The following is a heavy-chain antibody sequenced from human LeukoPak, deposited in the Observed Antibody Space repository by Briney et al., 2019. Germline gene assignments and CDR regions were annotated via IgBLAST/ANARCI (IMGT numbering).Heavy chain of an antibody. V-gene: IGHV1-18*01. Sequence: ASVKVSCKASGYTFTSYGISWVRQAPGQGLEWMGWISAYNGNTNYAQKLQGRVTMTTDTSTSTAYMELSSLRSEDTAVYYCARGGSSSTQTHYYYGMDVWGQGTTVTVSS. J-gene: IGHJ6*02. CDR1: GYTFTSYG. D-gene: IGHD2-2*01. CDR2: ISAYNGNT. CDR3: ARGGSSSTQTHYYYGMDV.